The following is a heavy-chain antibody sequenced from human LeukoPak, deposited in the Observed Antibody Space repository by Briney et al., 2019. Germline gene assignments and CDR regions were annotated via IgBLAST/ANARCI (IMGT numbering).Heavy chain of an antibody. CDR2: IKQDGSDK. CDR1: GFTFSSYW. V-gene: IGHV3-7*01. Sequence: GGSLRLSCAASGFTFSSYWMSWVRQARGKGREGGANIKQDGSDKHYVDSVKGRFTISRDNANNSLYLQMNSLRAEDTAVYYCARRAHYYDSGSYYLDYWGQGTLVTVSS. J-gene: IGHJ4*02. CDR3: ARRAHYYDSGSYYLDY. D-gene: IGHD3-10*01.